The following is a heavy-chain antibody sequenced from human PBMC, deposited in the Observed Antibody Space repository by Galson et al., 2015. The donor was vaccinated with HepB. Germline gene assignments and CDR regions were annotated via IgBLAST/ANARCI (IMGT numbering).Heavy chain of an antibody. V-gene: IGHV3-11*05. D-gene: IGHD6-19*01. J-gene: IGHJ3*02. Sequence: SLRLSCAASGFTFSDYYMSWIRQAPGKGLEWVSYISSSSSYTNYADSVKGRFTISRDNAKNSLYLQMNSLRAEDTAVYYCARGTIAVAVLDAFDIWGQGTMVTVSS. CDR1: GFTFSDYY. CDR3: ARGTIAVAVLDAFDI. CDR2: ISSSSSYT.